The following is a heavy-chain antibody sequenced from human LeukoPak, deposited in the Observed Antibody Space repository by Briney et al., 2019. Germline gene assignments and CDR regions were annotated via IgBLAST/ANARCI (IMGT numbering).Heavy chain of an antibody. Sequence: GGPLRLSCAASGFTFSSCAMNWVRQAPGKGLEWVSSISGGGGSTYYADSVKGRFTISRDNSKNTLLLQMNSLRAEDTAVYYCAKDHVTGANTPLTKWGQGTLVTVSP. J-gene: IGHJ4*02. CDR1: GFTFSSCA. CDR3: AKDHVTGANTPLTK. CDR2: ISGGGGST. V-gene: IGHV3-23*01. D-gene: IGHD1-26*01.